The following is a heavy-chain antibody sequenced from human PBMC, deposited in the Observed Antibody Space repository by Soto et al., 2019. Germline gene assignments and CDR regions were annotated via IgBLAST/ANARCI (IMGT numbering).Heavy chain of an antibody. CDR1: GFTFSSYG. V-gene: IGHV3-30*18. Sequence: GGSLRLSWAASGFTFSSYGMHWVRQAPGKGLEWVAVISYDGSKKYYADSVKGRFTITRDNSKNTLYLQMNSLRAEDTAVYYCAKDDYGDYASNYYYYYMDVWGKGTTVTVSS. D-gene: IGHD4-17*01. CDR2: ISYDGSKK. CDR3: AKDDYGDYASNYYYYYMDV. J-gene: IGHJ6*03.